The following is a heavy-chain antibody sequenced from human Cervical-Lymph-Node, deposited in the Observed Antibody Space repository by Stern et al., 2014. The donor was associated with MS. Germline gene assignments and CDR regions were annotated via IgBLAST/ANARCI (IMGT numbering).Heavy chain of an antibody. J-gene: IGHJ4*02. CDR2: ISYDGSNK. CDR1: GFTFSSYG. Sequence: VQLVESGGGVVQPGRSLRLSCAASGFTFSSYGMHWVRQAPGKGLEWVAVISYDGSNKYYADSVKGRFTISRDNSKNTLYLQMNSLRAEDTAVYYCAKDSGLGWLAYLFDYWGQGTLVTVSS. CDR3: AKDSGLGWLAYLFDY. V-gene: IGHV3-30*18. D-gene: IGHD6-19*01.